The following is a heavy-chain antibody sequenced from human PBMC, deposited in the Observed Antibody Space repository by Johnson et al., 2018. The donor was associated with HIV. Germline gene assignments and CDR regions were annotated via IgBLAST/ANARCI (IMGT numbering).Heavy chain of an antibody. V-gene: IGHV3-20*04. CDR3: ARASQVAGTLNGAFDI. CDR2: INWNGGST. CDR1: GFIFDDYG. D-gene: IGHD6-19*01. J-gene: IGHJ3*02. Sequence: VQLVESGGGVARPGGSLRLSCAASGFIFDDYGMSWVRQAPGKGLEWVSGINWNGGSTGYADSVKGRFTISRDNANNSLYLQMNSLRAEDTALYYCARASQVAGTLNGAFDIWGQGTMVTVSS.